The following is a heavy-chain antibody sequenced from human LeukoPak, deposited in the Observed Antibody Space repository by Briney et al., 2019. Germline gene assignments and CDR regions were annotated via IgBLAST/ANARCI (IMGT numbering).Heavy chain of an antibody. D-gene: IGHD6-19*01. Sequence: LSETLSLTCTVSGGSISSYYWSWIRQPPGKGLEWIGYIYYSGSTNYNPSLKSRVTISVDTSKNQFSLKLSSVTAADTAVYYCARGGSGWLSYYYYMDVWGKGTTVTVSS. CDR2: IYYSGST. J-gene: IGHJ6*03. V-gene: IGHV4-59*01. CDR3: ARGGSGWLSYYYYMDV. CDR1: GGSISSYY.